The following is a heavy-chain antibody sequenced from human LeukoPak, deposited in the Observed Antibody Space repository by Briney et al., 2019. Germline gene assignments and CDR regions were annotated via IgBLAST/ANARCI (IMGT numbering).Heavy chain of an antibody. D-gene: IGHD3-10*01. J-gene: IGHJ4*02. Sequence: SETLSLTXAVYGGSFSGYYWSWIRQPPGKGLEWIGEINHSGSTNYNPSLKSRVTISVDTSKNQFSLKLSSVTAADTAVYYCARNYGSGSLNFDYWGQGTLVTVSS. CDR1: GGSFSGYY. CDR3: ARNYGSGSLNFDY. CDR2: INHSGST. V-gene: IGHV4-34*01.